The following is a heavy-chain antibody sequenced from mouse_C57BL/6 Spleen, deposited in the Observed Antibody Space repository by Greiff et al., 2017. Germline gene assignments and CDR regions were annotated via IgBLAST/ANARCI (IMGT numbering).Heavy chain of an antibody. CDR2: ISNGGGST. Sequence: EVKLVESGGGLVQPGGSLKLSCAASGFTFSDYYMYWVRQTPEKRLEWVAYISNGGGSTYYPDTVKGRFTISRANAKNTLYLQRSRLKAEDTAMYYGARLGLGDYFDYWGQGTTLTVSS. CDR1: GFTFSDYY. V-gene: IGHV5-12*01. D-gene: IGHD3-1*01. J-gene: IGHJ2*01. CDR3: ARLGLGDYFDY.